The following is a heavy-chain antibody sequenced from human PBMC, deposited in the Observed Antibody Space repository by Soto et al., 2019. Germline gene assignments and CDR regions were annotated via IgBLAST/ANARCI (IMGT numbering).Heavy chain of an antibody. Sequence: SETLSLTCTVSGGSISSYYWSWIRQPPGKGLEWIGYIYYSGSTNYNPSLKSRVTISVDTSKNQFSLKLSSVTAADTAVYYCARRTSTGLRYGIYYYMDVWGKGTTVTVSS. CDR2: IYYSGST. CDR3: ARRTSTGLRYGIYYYMDV. D-gene: IGHD5-12*01. CDR1: GGSISSYY. J-gene: IGHJ6*03. V-gene: IGHV4-59*08.